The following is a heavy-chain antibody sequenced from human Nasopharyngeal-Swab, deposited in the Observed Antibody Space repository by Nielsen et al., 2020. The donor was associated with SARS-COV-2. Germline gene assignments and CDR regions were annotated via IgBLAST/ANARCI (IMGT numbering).Heavy chain of an antibody. CDR3: AKAYFPKLLRDAFDI. CDR1: GFTCSSYA. V-gene: IGHV3-23*01. J-gene: IGHJ3*02. Sequence: GESLKISCAASGFTCSSYAMSWVRQAQGKGLEWVSAISGSGGSTYYADSVKGRFTISRDNSKNTLYLQMNSLRAEDTAVYYCAKAYFPKLLRDAFDIWGQGTMVTVSS. D-gene: IGHD2-15*01. CDR2: ISGSGGST.